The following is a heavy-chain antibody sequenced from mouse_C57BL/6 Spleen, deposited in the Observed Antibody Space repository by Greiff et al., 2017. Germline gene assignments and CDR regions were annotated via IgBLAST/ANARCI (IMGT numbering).Heavy chain of an antibody. Sequence: QVQLQQSGAELVRPGSSVKLSCKASGYTFTSYWMHWVKQRPIQGLEWIGNIDPSDSETHYNQKFKDKATLTVDKSSSTAYMQLSSLTSEDSAVYYCAREDSYIPFAYWGQGTLVTVSA. J-gene: IGHJ3*01. CDR3: AREDSYIPFAY. D-gene: IGHD1-1*01. V-gene: IGHV1-52*01. CDR2: IDPSDSET. CDR1: GYTFTSYW.